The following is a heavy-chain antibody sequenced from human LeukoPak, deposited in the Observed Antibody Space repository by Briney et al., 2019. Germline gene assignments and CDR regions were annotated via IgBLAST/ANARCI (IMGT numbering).Heavy chain of an antibody. Sequence: SQTLSLSCAVSGGSVNTGGFSWSWIRQPPGQGLEWIGYVYRSGSTLYNPSLHSRVVMSLDKSNNRFSLQLHSVTAADTATYFCARNVGLAAATAAGAFDVWGQGTMVTVSS. V-gene: IGHV4-30-2*01. CDR3: ARNVGLAAATAAGAFDV. CDR2: VYRSGST. J-gene: IGHJ3*01. D-gene: IGHD6-25*01. CDR1: GGSVNTGGFS.